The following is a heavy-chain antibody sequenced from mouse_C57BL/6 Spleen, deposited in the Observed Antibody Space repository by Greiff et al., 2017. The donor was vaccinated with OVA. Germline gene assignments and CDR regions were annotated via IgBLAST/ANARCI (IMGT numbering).Heavy chain of an antibody. CDR1: GFTFSSYA. CDR2: ISDGGSYT. V-gene: IGHV5-4*01. CDR3: ARDLAEDYFDY. J-gene: IGHJ2*01. Sequence: EVKLQESGGGLVKPGGSLKLSCAASGFTFSSYAMSWVRQTPEKRLEWVATISDGGSYTYYPDNVKGRFTISRDNAKNNLYLQMSHLKSEDTAMYYCARDLAEDYFDYWGQGTTLTVSS. D-gene: IGHD3-3*01.